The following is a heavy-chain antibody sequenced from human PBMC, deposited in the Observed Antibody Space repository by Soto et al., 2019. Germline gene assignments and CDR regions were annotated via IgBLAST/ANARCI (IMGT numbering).Heavy chain of an antibody. Sequence: KPSETLSLTCTVSGGSIISYYWSWIRQPAGKGLEWIGRIYTSGITKYNPSLESRVTMSVDTSKNQFSLSLSSVTAADTAVYYCARGPGSYNWFDSWGQGTLVTVSS. CDR1: GGSIISYY. V-gene: IGHV4-4*07. CDR2: IYTSGIT. CDR3: ARGPGSYNWFDS. J-gene: IGHJ5*01. D-gene: IGHD3-10*01.